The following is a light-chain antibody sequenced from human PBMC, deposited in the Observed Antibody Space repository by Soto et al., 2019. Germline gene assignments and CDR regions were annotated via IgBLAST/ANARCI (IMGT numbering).Light chain of an antibody. Sequence: EIVLTQSPATLSLSPGERATLSCRASQSVSNNYLAWYQQKPGQAPRRLIYGASNRATGIPDRFSGSGSGTDFTLTVSRLEPEDFAVYYCQQYGSSGTFGQGPRWIS. CDR2: GAS. CDR3: QQYGSSGT. CDR1: QSVSNNY. V-gene: IGKV3-20*01. J-gene: IGKJ1*01.